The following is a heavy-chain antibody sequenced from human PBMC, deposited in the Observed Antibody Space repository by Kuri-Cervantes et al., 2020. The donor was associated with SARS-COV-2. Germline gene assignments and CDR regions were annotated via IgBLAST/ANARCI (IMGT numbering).Heavy chain of an antibody. D-gene: IGHD3-9*01. Sequence: SETLSLTCSVSGGSISSSGHYWGWVRQPPGKGLEWIGSIYFSGSTYYTPSLKSRVTISVDTSKNQFSLKLTSVPATDTAVYYCGRQASDWHIDYWGQGTLVTVSS. CDR1: GGSISSSGHY. V-gene: IGHV4-39*01. CDR3: GRQASDWHIDY. J-gene: IGHJ4*02. CDR2: IYFSGST.